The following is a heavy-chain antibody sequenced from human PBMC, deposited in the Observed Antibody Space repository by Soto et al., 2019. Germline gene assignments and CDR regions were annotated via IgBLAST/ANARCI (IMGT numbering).Heavy chain of an antibody. CDR2: ITSDTNTI. D-gene: IGHD6-19*01. J-gene: IGHJ4*02. Sequence: RQAPGEGLEWFAYITSDTNTIKYADSVRGRFTISRDNAKNSVDLQMNSLRDEDTAVYYCARSVEGHFDYWGQGTVVTVSS. V-gene: IGHV3-48*02. CDR3: ARSVEGHFDY.